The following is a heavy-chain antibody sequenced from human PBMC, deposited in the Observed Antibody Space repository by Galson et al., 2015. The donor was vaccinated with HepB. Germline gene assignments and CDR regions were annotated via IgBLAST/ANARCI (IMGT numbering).Heavy chain of an antibody. V-gene: IGHV4-39*01. Sequence: ETLSLTCTVSGGSIISSSYYWGWIRQAPGKGLEWIGNLYYSGKTYYNPSLKSRVTISVDTSKNQFSLKLSSVTAADTAVYYCAGRGENTMVRGVGAFDIWGQGTMVTVSS. CDR1: GGSIISSSYY. J-gene: IGHJ3*02. CDR3: AGRGENTMVRGVGAFDI. D-gene: IGHD3-10*01. CDR2: LYYSGKT.